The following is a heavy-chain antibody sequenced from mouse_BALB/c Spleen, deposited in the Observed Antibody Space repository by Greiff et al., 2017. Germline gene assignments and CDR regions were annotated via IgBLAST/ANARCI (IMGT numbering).Heavy chain of an antibody. V-gene: IGHV5-17*02. CDR3: ARSRAYGNSWFAY. CDR1: GFTFSSFG. J-gene: IGHJ3*01. Sequence: EVKLVESGGGLVQPGGSRKLSCAASGFTFSSFGMHWVRQAPEKGLEWVAYISSGSSTIYYADTVKGRFTISRDNPKNTLFLQMTSLRSEDTAMYYCARSRAYGNSWFAYWGQGTLVTVSA. CDR2: ISSGSSTI. D-gene: IGHD2-1*01.